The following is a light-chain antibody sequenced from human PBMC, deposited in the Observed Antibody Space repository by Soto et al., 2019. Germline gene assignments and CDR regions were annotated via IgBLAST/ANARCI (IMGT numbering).Light chain of an antibody. V-gene: IGLV1-40*01. J-gene: IGLJ1*01. CDR3: QSYDRSLPDFV. Sequence: QPVLKQPLSVSGAPVQRVTITCDGSSSNIGAGYDVHWYQHLAGTAPKLPIYANTNRPSGVPDRFSASKSGTSASLAITGLLADDEADYYCQSYDRSLPDFVFGSGTKVTVL. CDR2: ANT. CDR1: SSNIGAGYD.